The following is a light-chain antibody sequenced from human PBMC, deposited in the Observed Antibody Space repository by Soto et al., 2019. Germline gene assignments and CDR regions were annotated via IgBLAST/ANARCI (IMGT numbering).Light chain of an antibody. CDR3: QLGYSCPIT. Sequence: NHITLSPASVSASVGDRVIIPCRASHDIGDWLAWYQQKPGKAPKLLVYAASSLQSGVPSRFSGSGSGTDFTLTICSLQPEDFAPYYCQLGYSCPITFGGVTKVDI. CDR2: AAS. J-gene: IGKJ4*01. CDR1: HDIGDW. V-gene: IGKV1-12*01.